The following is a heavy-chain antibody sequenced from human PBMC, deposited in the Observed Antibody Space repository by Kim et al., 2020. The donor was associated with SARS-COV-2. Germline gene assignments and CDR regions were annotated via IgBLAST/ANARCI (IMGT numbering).Heavy chain of an antibody. CDR2: ISSSSSTI. Sequence: GGSLRLSCAASGFTFSSYSMNWVRQAPGKGLEWVSYISSSSSTIYYADSVKGRFTISRDNAKNSLYLQMNSLRDEDTAVYYCARDRGDYGDYDLMDVWGKGTTVTVSS. V-gene: IGHV3-48*02. D-gene: IGHD4-17*01. J-gene: IGHJ6*03. CDR3: ARDRGDYGDYDLMDV. CDR1: GFTFSSYS.